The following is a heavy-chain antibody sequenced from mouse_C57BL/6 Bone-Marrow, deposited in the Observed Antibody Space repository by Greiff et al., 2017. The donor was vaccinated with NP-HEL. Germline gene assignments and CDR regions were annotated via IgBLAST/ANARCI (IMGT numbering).Heavy chain of an antibody. CDR2: INYDGSST. Sequence: EVQRVESEGGLVQPGSSMKLSCTASGFTFSDYYMAWVRQVPEKGLEWVANINYDGSSTYYLDSLKSRFIISRDNAKNILYLQMSSLKSEDTATYYCARGGSSFFDYWGQGTTLTVSS. V-gene: IGHV5-16*01. D-gene: IGHD1-1*01. J-gene: IGHJ2*01. CDR3: ARGGSSFFDY. CDR1: GFTFSDYY.